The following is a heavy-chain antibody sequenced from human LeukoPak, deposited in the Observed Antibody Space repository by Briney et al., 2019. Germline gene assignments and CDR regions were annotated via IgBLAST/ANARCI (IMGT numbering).Heavy chain of an antibody. Sequence: SETLSLTCTVSGASISGSTYYWGWIRQPPGKGLEWIGSILYSGSTYYNPSLKSRVIISVDTSKNQFSLKLSSVTAADTAVYYCARLGVVSDDYYYMDVWGKGTTVTVSS. V-gene: IGHV4-39*01. CDR1: GASISGSTYY. D-gene: IGHD2-15*01. J-gene: IGHJ6*03. CDR2: ILYSGST. CDR3: ARLGVVSDDYYYMDV.